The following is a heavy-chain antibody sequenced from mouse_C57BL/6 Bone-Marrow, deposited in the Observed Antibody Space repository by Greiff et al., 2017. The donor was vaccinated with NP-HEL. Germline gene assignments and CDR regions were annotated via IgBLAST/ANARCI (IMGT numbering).Heavy chain of an antibody. CDR1: GYTFTDYE. J-gene: IGHJ2*01. V-gene: IGHV1-15*01. CDR2: IDPETGGT. CDR3: TNTWYHDY. Sequence: QVQLKESGAELVRPGASVTLSCKASGYTFTDYEMHWVKQTPVHGLEWIGAIDPETGGTAYNQKFKGKAILTADKSSSTAYMELRSLTSEDSAVYYCTNTWYHDYWGQGTTLTVSS. D-gene: IGHD2-1*01.